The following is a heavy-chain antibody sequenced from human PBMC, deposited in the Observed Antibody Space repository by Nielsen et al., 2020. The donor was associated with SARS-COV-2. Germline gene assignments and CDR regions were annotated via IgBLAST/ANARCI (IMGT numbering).Heavy chain of an antibody. CDR3: AREGRKLTLDY. CDR2: ITSSSTYN. V-gene: IGHV3-21*05. CDR1: GFTFSSYW. Sequence: GGSLRLSCAASGFTFSSYWMSWVRQAPGKGLGWVSYITSSSTYNNYADSVKGRFTISRDNAKNSLSLQMHSLRAKDTAVYYCAREGRKLTLDYWGQGTLVTVSS. J-gene: IGHJ4*02. D-gene: IGHD3-16*01.